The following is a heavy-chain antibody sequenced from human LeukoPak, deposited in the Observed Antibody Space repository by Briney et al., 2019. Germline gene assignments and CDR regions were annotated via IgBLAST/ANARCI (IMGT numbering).Heavy chain of an antibody. CDR3: ASEVGANLDY. J-gene: IGHJ4*02. V-gene: IGHV4-39*01. CDR1: GGSISSSSYY. D-gene: IGHD1-26*01. Sequence: SETLSLTCTVSGGSISSSSYYWGWIRQPPGKGLEWIGSIYYSGSTYYNPSLKSRVTVSVDTSKNQFSLKLRSVTAADTAVYYCASEVGANLDYWGQGTPCTAS. CDR2: IYYSGST.